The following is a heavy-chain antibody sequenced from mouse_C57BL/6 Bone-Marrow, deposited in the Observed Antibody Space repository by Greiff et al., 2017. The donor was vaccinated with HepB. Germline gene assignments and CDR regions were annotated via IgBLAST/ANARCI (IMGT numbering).Heavy chain of an antibody. CDR2: IHPNSGST. J-gene: IGHJ2*03. D-gene: IGHD1-1*01. V-gene: IGHV1-64*01. CDR1: GYTFTSYW. Sequence: HVQLQQPGAELVKPGASVKLSCKASGYTFTSYWMHWVKQRPGQGLEWIGMIHPNSGSTNYNEKFKSKATLTVDKSSSTAYMQLRSLTSEDSAGCYCGRKLRWPCWGQGTRPTVSA. CDR3: GRKLRWPC.